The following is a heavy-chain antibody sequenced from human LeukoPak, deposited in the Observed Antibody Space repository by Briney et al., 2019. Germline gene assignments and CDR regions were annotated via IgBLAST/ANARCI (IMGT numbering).Heavy chain of an antibody. D-gene: IGHD3-22*01. J-gene: IGHJ3*02. CDR2: IYYSGST. V-gene: IGHV4-39*01. CDR3: ARLKGVWESSGYYHLGAFDI. Sequence: LSETLSLTCTVSVGFISGSSYYWCWIRQPPGKGLEWIGSIYYSGSTYYNPSLKSRVTISVDTSKNQFSLKLSSVTAADSAVAAYARLKGVWESSGYYHLGAFDIWGQGTMVTVSS. CDR1: VGFISGSSYY.